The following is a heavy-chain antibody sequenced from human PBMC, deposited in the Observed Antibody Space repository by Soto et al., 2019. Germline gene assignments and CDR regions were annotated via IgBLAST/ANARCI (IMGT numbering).Heavy chain of an antibody. J-gene: IGHJ6*02. D-gene: IGHD3-22*01. V-gene: IGHV4-61*01. Sequence: PSETLSLTCTVSGGSVSSGRYYWSWIRQPPGKGLEWIGYIYYSGSTNYNPSLKSRVTISVDTSKNQFSLKLSSVTAADTAVYYCAREYYYDSSGANYYCYGMDVWGQGTTVTVSS. CDR3: AREYYYDSSGANYYCYGMDV. CDR2: IYYSGST. CDR1: GGSVSSGRYY.